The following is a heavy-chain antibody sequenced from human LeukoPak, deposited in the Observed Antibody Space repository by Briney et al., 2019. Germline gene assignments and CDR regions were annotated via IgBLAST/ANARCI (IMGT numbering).Heavy chain of an antibody. D-gene: IGHD6-19*01. J-gene: IGHJ4*02. Sequence: ASVKXSCKASGYTFTSYYMHWVRQAPGQGLEWMGIINPSGGSTSYAQRFQGRVTMTRDTSTSTVYMELSSLRSEDTAVYYCARDLVRGVSYSSVPNYWGQGTLVTVSS. CDR3: ARDLVRGVSYSSVPNY. V-gene: IGHV1-46*01. CDR2: INPSGGST. CDR1: GYTFTSYY.